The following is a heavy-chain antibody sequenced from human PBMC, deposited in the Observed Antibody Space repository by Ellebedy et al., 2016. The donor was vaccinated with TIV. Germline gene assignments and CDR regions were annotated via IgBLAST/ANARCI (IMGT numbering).Heavy chain of an antibody. D-gene: IGHD2-21*02. CDR2: IYYSGST. CDR1: GGSISSSSYY. J-gene: IGHJ6*02. Sequence: SETLSLTCSVSGGSISSSSYYWGWIRQPPGKGLEWIGSIYYSGSTYYNPSLKSRVTISVDTSKNQFSLKLSSVTAADTAVYYCARGSGSSVTVAYYYGMDVWGQGTTVTVSS. V-gene: IGHV4-39*07. CDR3: ARGSGSSVTVAYYYGMDV.